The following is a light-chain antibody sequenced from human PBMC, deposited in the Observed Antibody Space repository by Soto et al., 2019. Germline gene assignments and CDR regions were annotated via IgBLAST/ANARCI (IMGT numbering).Light chain of an antibody. V-gene: IGKV1-39*01. Sequence: DIQMTQSPSSLSASVGDRVTITCRASQSMNNYLTWLQQKPGKAPKLLIYAASSLQSGVPSRFSGSGSGTDFTLTISSLQPEDFATYYCQQTYSTPFTFGPGTKVDIK. CDR2: AAS. CDR3: QQTYSTPFT. J-gene: IGKJ3*01. CDR1: QSMNNY.